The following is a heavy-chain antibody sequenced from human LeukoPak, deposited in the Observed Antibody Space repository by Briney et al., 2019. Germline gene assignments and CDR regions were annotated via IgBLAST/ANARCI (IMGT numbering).Heavy chain of an antibody. D-gene: IGHD1-14*01. CDR3: ARETGLYYFDY. CDR1: GGSISSGDYY. V-gene: IGHV4-30-4*01. CDR2: IYYSGST. Sequence: SQTLPLTCTVSGGSISSGDYYWNWIRQPPGKGLEWIGHIYYSGSTYYNPPLKSRVTISVDTSKNQFSLKLSSVTAADTAVYFCARETGLYYFDYWGREPWSPSPQ. J-gene: IGHJ4*02.